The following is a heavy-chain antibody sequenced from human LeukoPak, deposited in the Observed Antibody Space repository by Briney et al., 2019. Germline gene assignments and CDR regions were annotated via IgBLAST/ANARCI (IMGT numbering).Heavy chain of an antibody. CDR3: AREDLYYDILTGYYDGPFDY. CDR1: GGSISSYY. Sequence: SETLSLTCTVSGGSISSYYWSWIRQPAGKGLEWIGRTYTSGSTNYNPSLKSRVTMSVDTSKNQFSLKLSSVTAADTAVYYCAREDLYYDILTGYYDGPFDYWGQGTLVTVSS. CDR2: TYTSGST. V-gene: IGHV4-4*07. D-gene: IGHD3-9*01. J-gene: IGHJ4*02.